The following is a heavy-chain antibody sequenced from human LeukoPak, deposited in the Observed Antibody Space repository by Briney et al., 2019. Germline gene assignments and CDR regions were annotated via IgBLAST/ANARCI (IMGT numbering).Heavy chain of an antibody. CDR2: IKQDGSDK. V-gene: IGHV3-7*01. D-gene: IGHD3-22*01. J-gene: IGHJ4*02. CDR1: GSTFSSFW. CDR3: AREPYYYDSSGHDY. Sequence: GGSLRLSCAASGSTFSSFWMSWVRQAPGKGLEWVANIKQDGSDKYYVDSVKGRFTISRDNAKNSLYLQMNSLRAEDTAVYYCAREPYYYDSSGHDYWGQGTLVTVSS.